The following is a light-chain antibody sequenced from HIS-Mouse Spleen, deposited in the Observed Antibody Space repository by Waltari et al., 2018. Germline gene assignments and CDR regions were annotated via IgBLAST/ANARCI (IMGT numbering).Light chain of an antibody. J-gene: IGLJ2*01. CDR3: SSYAGSNNLV. CDR2: EVS. CDR1: SSDVGGYNS. V-gene: IGLV2-8*01. Sequence: QSALTQPPSASGSPGQSVTISCTGTSSDVGGYNSVSWYQQHPGKAPKLMIYEVSKRPSGVPDRFAGSKSGNTASRTVSGLQAEDEADYYCSSYAGSNNLVFGGGTKLTVL.